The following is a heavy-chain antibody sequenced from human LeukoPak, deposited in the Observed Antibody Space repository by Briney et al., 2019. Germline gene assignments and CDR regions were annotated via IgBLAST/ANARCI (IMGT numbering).Heavy chain of an antibody. CDR2: IYHSGST. CDR1: GGSISSSNW. J-gene: IGHJ4*02. D-gene: IGHD3-9*01. Sequence: SETLSLTCAVSGGSISSSNWWSWVRQPPGKGLEWIGEIYHSGSTNYNPSLKGRVTISVDKSKNQFSLKLSSVTAADTAVYYCARGLLRYFDWLPATHFDYWGQGTLVTVSS. V-gene: IGHV4-4*02. CDR3: ARGLLRYFDWLPATHFDY.